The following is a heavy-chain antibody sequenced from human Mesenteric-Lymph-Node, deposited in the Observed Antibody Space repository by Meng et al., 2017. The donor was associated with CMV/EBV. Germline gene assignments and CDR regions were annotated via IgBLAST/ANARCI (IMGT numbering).Heavy chain of an antibody. V-gene: IGHV4-39*01. CDR1: GDSISNSTYY. Sequence: VRLQGSGPGLVKPSEPLSLSCIVSGDSISNSTYYWTWIRQPPGKGLEWIGSVHHSGTTYYNPSLKGRLTISVDTSANLFSLRLTTVTAADTATYYCARRGNYDSDYSEYWGQGTLVTVSS. CDR2: VHHSGTT. D-gene: IGHD3-22*01. J-gene: IGHJ4*02. CDR3: ARRGNYDSDYSEY.